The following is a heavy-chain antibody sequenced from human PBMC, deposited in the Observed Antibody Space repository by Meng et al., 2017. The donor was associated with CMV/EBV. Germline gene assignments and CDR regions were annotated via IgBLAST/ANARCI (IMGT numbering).Heavy chain of an antibody. CDR3: ARGGIAAAGLH. J-gene: IGHJ4*02. D-gene: IGHD6-13*01. CDR1: GGSISSSSCY. CDR2: IYYSGST. Sequence: LYLQDASTGLLKPAETPSRTCTVSGGSISSSSCYWGWLRQPPGKGLEWIGSIYYSGSTYYNPSLKSRVTISVDTSKNQFSLKLSSVTAADTAVYYCARGGIAAAGLHWGQGTLVTVSS. V-gene: IGHV4-39*07.